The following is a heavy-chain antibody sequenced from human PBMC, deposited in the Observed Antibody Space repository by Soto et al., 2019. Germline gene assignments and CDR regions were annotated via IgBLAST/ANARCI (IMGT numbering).Heavy chain of an antibody. V-gene: IGHV4-59*01. D-gene: IGHD6-13*01. Sequence: SETLSLTCTVSGGSLSRCYRSWIRQPPGKGLEWIGYIYYSGSTNYNPSLKSRVTISVDTSKNQFSLKLSSVTAADTAVYYCARDSGAAGTSYYYYGMDVWGQGTTVT. CDR1: GGSLSRCY. J-gene: IGHJ6*02. CDR2: IYYSGST. CDR3: ARDSGAAGTSYYYYGMDV.